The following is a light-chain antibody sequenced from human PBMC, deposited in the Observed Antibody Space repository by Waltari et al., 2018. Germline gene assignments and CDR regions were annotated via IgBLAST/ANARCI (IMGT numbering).Light chain of an antibody. CDR3: HQYNNWPPTWT. Sequence: EIVMTQSPATLSVSPGERAALSCRASQSVSSNLAWYLQKPGQPPRLLIYDASTRATGTPARFSGSGSGIEFTLTISSLQSEDFAVYYCHQYNNWPPTWTFGQGTKVEIK. V-gene: IGKV3D-15*01. CDR1: QSVSSN. J-gene: IGKJ1*01. CDR2: DAS.